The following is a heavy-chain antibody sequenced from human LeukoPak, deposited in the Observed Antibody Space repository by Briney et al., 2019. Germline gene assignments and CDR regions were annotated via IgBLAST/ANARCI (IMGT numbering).Heavy chain of an antibody. J-gene: IGHJ4*02. CDR1: GYTFSGYY. CDR2: INPNNGAT. Sequence: ASVKVSCKASGYTFSGYYIHWVRQAPGQGLEWMGWINPNNGATNYAQKFQGGVTMTRDTSITTFYMEVSSLTSGDTAVFYCARYNWNDVVSALDSWGQGTLVTVSS. CDR3: ARYNWNDVVSALDS. D-gene: IGHD1-1*01. V-gene: IGHV1-2*02.